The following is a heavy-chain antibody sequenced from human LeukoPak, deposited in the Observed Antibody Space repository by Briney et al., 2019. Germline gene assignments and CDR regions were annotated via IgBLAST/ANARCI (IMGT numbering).Heavy chain of an antibody. D-gene: IGHD2-2*01. J-gene: IGHJ1*01. CDR3: ARDLDCSSTSCFYRVEYFQH. CDR1: GCTFTGYY. V-gene: IGHV1-2*02. CDR2: INPNSGGT. Sequence: GASVKVSCKASGCTFTGYYMQWVRQAPGQGLEWMGWINPNSGGTKYAPKFQDRVTMSRDTSINTAYMELSRLTSDDTAVYFCARDLDCSSTSCFYRVEYFQHWGQGTLVTVSS.